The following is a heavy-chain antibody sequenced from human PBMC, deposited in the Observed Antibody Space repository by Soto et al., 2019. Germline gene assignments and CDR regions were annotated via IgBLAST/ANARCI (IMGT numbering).Heavy chain of an antibody. CDR3: ARAYNYYDSTGSYSGYFDY. D-gene: IGHD3-22*01. CDR2: INAGNGDT. Sequence: ASVKVSCKASGFTFTRYTMHWVRQAPGQRLEWMGWINAGNGDTKYSEKFQGRVTITRDTSATTAYMELSSLRSEDTAVYYCARAYNYYDSTGSYSGYFDYWGQGTLVTVSS. J-gene: IGHJ4*02. CDR1: GFTFTRYT. V-gene: IGHV1-3*01.